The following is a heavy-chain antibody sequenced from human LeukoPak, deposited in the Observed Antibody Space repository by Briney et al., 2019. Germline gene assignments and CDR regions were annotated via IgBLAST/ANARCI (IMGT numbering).Heavy chain of an antibody. Sequence: ASVKVSCKASGYTFTIYDINWVRQAPGQGLEWMGWINPNSGGTNYAQKFQGRVTMTRDTSISTAYMELSRLRSDDTAVYYCARSQRGYSYGSNIPIYWYGMDVWGQGTTVTVSS. CDR2: INPNSGGT. CDR1: GYTFTIYD. CDR3: ARSQRGYSYGSNIPIYWYGMDV. D-gene: IGHD5-18*01. J-gene: IGHJ6*02. V-gene: IGHV1-2*02.